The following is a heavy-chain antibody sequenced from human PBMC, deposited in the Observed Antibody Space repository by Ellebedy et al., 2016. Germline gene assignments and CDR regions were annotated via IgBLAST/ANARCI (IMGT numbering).Heavy chain of an antibody. J-gene: IGHJ4*02. CDR2: IYSGGST. CDR1: GFTVSGNY. Sequence: GESLKISXAASGFTVSGNYMSWVRQAPGKGLEWVSVIYSGGSTYYADSVKGRFTISRHNSKNTLYLQMNSLRAEDTAVYYCARDVDSSGWYFDWGQGTLVTVSS. CDR3: ARDVDSSGWYFD. D-gene: IGHD6-19*01. V-gene: IGHV3-53*04.